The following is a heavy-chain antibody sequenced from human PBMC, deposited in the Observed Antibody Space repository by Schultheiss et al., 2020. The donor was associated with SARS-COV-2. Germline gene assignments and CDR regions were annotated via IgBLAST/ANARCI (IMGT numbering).Heavy chain of an antibody. CDR3: ARDASGYSSSWYY. CDR2: IYHSGST. CDR1: GGSISSGGYY. V-gene: IGHV4-61*08. D-gene: IGHD6-13*01. J-gene: IGHJ4*02. Sequence: SETLSLTCTVSGGSISSGGYYWSWIRQPPGKGLEWIGYIYHSGSTNYNPSLKSRVTISVDTSKNQFSLKLSSVTAADTAVYYCARDASGYSSSWYYWGQGTLVTVSS.